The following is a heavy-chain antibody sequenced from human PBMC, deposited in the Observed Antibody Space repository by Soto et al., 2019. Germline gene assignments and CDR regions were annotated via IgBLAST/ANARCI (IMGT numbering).Heavy chain of an antibody. V-gene: IGHV3-23*01. Sequence: PGGSLRLSCAASGFTFNKYAMTWVRQAPGKGLEWVSTVIQSGSATFYADSVRSRFTISRDNSKNTLYLQLNSLRAEDTAVYHCVRDYYHVSGSSFDIPLDYWGQGTLVTVSS. J-gene: IGHJ4*02. CDR2: VIQSGSAT. CDR1: GFTFNKYA. D-gene: IGHD3-10*01. CDR3: VRDYYHVSGSSFDIPLDY.